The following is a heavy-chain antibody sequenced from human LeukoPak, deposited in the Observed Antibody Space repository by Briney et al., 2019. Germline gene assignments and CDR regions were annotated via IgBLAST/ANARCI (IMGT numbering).Heavy chain of an antibody. V-gene: IGHV4-59*08. CDR2: IYYSGST. J-gene: IGHJ5*02. CDR1: GGSISSYY. D-gene: IGHD3-10*01. CDR3: ARSLMVRGAHLANWFDP. Sequence: ASETLSLTCTVSGGSISSYYWSWIRQPPGKGLEWIGYIYYSGSTNYNPSLKSRVTISVDTSKNQFSLKLSSVTAADTAVYYCARSLMVRGAHLANWFDPWGQGTLVTVSS.